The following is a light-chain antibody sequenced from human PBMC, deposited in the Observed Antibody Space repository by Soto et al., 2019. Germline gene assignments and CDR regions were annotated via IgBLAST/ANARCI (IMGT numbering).Light chain of an antibody. CDR2: GAS. J-gene: IGKJ4*01. CDR1: QSVSSSY. CDR3: QQYGRSPPRALT. V-gene: IGKV3-20*01. Sequence: EIVLTQSPGTLSLSPGERATLSCRASQSVSSSYLAWYQQKPGQAPRLLIYGASSRATGIPDRFSGSGSGPSFPLTISRLEPEDFAVYYCQQYGRSPPRALTFGGGTKVEIK.